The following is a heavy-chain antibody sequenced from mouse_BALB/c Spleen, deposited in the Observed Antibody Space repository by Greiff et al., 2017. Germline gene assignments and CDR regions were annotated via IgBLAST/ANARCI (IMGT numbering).Heavy chain of an antibody. D-gene: IGHD1-2*01. CDR3: ARGHDYGYDFDY. CDR2: INPSTGYT. CDR1: GYTFTSYW. Sequence: QVQLHQSGAELAKPGASVKMSCKASGYTFTSYWMHWVKQRPGQGLEWIGYINPSTGYTEYNQKFKDKATLTADKSSSTAYMQLSSLTSEDSAVYYCARGHDYGYDFDYWGQGTTLTVSS. V-gene: IGHV1-7*01. J-gene: IGHJ2*01.